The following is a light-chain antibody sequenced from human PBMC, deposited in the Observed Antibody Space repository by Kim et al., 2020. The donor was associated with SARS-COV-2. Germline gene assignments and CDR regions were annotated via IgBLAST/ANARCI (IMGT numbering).Light chain of an antibody. J-gene: IGLJ1*01. CDR3: SSYTTSSTYV. CDR1: NSDVGAYNY. V-gene: IGLV2-14*03. Sequence: QSALTQPASVSGSPGQSITISCTGTNSDVGAYNYASWYQQHPGKAPRLMIYDVSNRPPGVSNRFSGSKSDNTASLTISGLQAEDEADYYCSSYTTSSTYVFGSGTKVTVL. CDR2: DVS.